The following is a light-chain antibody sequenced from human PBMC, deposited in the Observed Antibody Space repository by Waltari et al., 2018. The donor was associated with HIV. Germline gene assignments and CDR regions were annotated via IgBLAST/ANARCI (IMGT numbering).Light chain of an antibody. V-gene: IGLV2-14*03. CDR1: ISDISTYNS. Sequence: HSALTQPASVSGSPGQSITIFCIGTISDISTYNSVAWYQQHPGKAPKLSGYGVYNRPSDVSAHFSGSKSGNTASLTISGLQDDDESDYYCSSYTTTGTLVFGSGTKVTVL. CDR3: SSYTTTGTLV. J-gene: IGLJ1*01. CDR2: GVY.